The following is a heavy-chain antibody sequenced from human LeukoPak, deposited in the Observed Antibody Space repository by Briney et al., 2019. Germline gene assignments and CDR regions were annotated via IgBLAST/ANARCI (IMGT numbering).Heavy chain of an antibody. Sequence: GESLKISCKGSGYSFTNYRIGWVRQMPGKGLEWMGNIFPGDSDTRYSPSFQGQVTISVDKSISTAYVQWSSLKASDTAMYYCARAPYCITNNCPFDYWGQGTLVTVSS. V-gene: IGHV5-51*01. CDR3: ARAPYCITNNCPFDY. D-gene: IGHD2-2*01. CDR2: IFPGDSDT. CDR1: GYSFTNYR. J-gene: IGHJ4*02.